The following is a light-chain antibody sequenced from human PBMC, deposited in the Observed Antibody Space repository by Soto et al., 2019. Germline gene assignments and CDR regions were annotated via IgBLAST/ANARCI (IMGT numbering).Light chain of an antibody. J-gene: IGKJ1*01. Sequence: EIVLTQSPGTLSLSPGERATLSCRASQSVSSSYLAWYQQRPGQAPRVVIYGASTRATGIPERFSGSGSGTDFTLTISRLEPEDFAVYYCQQYDSWTFGQGTKVDIK. CDR1: QSVSSSY. CDR3: QQYDSWT. V-gene: IGKV3-20*01. CDR2: GAS.